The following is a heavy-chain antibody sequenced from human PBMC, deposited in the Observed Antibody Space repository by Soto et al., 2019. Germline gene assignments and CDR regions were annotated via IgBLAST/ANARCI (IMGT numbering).Heavy chain of an antibody. D-gene: IGHD3-10*01. Sequence: GGSLRLYCSASGFTFSSYAMHWVRQAPGKGLEYVSAISSNGGSTYYADSVKGRFTIPRDNSKNTLYLQMSGLRAEDTAVYYCVSHMVRGVIIRSPGGMDVWGPGTTVTVSS. V-gene: IGHV3-64D*06. CDR1: GFTFSSYA. J-gene: IGHJ6*02. CDR3: VSHMVRGVIIRSPGGMDV. CDR2: ISSNGGST.